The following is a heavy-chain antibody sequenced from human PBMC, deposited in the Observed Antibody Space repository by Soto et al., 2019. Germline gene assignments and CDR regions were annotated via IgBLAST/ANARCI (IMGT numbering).Heavy chain of an antibody. D-gene: IGHD6-13*01. Sequence: QVQLQQWGAGLLKPSETLSLTCAVYGGSFSGYCWSWIRQPPGKGLEWIGEIHHSESTNDRPSLKSRVTISVDTSKNQFSLKLSSVTAADTAVYYCATGRKGYGSTWYVDWGQGTLVTVSS. CDR2: IHHSEST. J-gene: IGHJ4*02. CDR1: GGSFSGYC. CDR3: ATGRKGYGSTWYVD. V-gene: IGHV4-34*01.